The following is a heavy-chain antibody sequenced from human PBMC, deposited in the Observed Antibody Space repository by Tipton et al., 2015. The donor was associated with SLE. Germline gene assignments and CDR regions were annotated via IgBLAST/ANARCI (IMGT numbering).Heavy chain of an antibody. CDR2: MYYSGST. CDR1: GASISSSTDY. D-gene: IGHD3-3*01. CDR3: ARDGFWSAQGAFDI. J-gene: IGHJ3*02. V-gene: IGHV4-39*02. Sequence: TLSLTCTVSGASISSSTDYWGWIRQPPGRGLEWIGSMYYSGSTYYNPSLKSRVTISVDTSKNQFSLKLSSVTAADTAVYYCARDGFWSAQGAFDIWGQGTMVTVSS.